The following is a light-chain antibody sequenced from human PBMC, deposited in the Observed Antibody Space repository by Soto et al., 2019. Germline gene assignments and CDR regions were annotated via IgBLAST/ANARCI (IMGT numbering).Light chain of an antibody. J-gene: IGLJ2*01. CDR3: SAWDDNIYGPV. CDR2: RDN. Sequence: QSVLTQPPSASGTPGQRVAISCSGGSSDIGSNPVNWYLHLPGAAPKLLIYRDNQRPSGVPDRFSGSKSGTSASQTISGLQSEDEADYFCSAWDDNIYGPVFGGGTKLTVL. V-gene: IGLV1-44*01. CDR1: SSDIGSNP.